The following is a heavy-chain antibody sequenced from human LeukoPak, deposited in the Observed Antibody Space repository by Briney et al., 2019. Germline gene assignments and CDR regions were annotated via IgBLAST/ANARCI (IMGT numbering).Heavy chain of an antibody. CDR2: IKQDGSDK. CDR3: AKDRESTYYYGSGSYYNGLY. D-gene: IGHD3-10*01. J-gene: IGHJ4*02. Sequence: GGSLRLSCAASGFTFINYWMSWVRQAPGKGLEWVANIKQDGSDKDYVDSVKGRFTISRDNAKNTLYLQMNSLRAEDTAVYYCAKDRESTYYYGSGSYYNGLYWGQGTLVTVSS. V-gene: IGHV3-7*01. CDR1: GFTFINYW.